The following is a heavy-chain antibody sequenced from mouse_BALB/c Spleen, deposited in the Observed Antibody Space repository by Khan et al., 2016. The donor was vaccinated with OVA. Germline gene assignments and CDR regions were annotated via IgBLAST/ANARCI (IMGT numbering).Heavy chain of an antibody. CDR1: GYTFTNYG. Sequence: QIQLVQSGPELKKPGETVKISCKASGYTFTNYGMNWVKQAPGKGLKWMGWINTYTGEPTYADDFKGRFAFSLETSANTAYLQINNLKNEDTATYCCARSASYWFLDVWGAGTPVTVSS. CDR3: ARSASYWFLDV. D-gene: IGHD6-1*01. J-gene: IGHJ1*01. V-gene: IGHV9-3-1*01. CDR2: INTYTGEP.